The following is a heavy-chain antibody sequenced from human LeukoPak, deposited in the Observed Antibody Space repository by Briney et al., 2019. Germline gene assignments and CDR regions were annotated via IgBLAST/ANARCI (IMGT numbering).Heavy chain of an antibody. CDR1: GFTFSSYS. J-gene: IGHJ5*02. D-gene: IGHD3-10*01. CDR3: ARDIRVVRGVIPYNWFDP. V-gene: IGHV3-48*04. Sequence: GGSLRLSCAASGFTFSSYSMNWVRQAPGKGLEWVSYISSSSSTIYYADSVKGRFTISRDNAKNSLYLQMNSLRAEDTAVYYCARDIRVVRGVIPYNWFDPWGQGTLVTVSS. CDR2: ISSSSSTI.